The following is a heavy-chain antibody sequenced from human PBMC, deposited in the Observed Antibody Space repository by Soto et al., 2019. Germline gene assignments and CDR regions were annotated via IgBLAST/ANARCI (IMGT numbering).Heavy chain of an antibody. CDR3: ARAAAADHFDY. J-gene: IGHJ4*02. V-gene: IGHV4-59*01. Sequence: LSLTCTVSGGSISSYYWSWIRQPPGKGLEWIGYIYYSGSTNYNPSLKSRVTISVDTSKNQFSLKLSSVTAADTAVYYCARAAAADHFDYWGQGTQVTVSS. D-gene: IGHD6-13*01. CDR1: GGSISSYY. CDR2: IYYSGST.